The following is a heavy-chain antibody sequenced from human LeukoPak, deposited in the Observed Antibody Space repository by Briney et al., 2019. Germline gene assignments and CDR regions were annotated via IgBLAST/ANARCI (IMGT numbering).Heavy chain of an antibody. CDR1: GFTFGDYA. CDR2: IRSKAYGGTT. D-gene: IGHD3-3*01. Sequence: GGSLRLSCTASGFTFGDYAMSWFRQAPGKGLEWVGFIRSKAYGGTTEYAASVKGRFTISRDDSKSIAYLQMNSLKTEDTAVYYCTRDGYYDFWSGYVPMDVWRKGTTVTVSS. CDR3: TRDGYYDFWSGYVPMDV. V-gene: IGHV3-49*03. J-gene: IGHJ6*04.